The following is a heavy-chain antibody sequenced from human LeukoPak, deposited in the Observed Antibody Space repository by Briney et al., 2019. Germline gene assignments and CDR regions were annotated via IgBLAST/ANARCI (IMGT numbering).Heavy chain of an antibody. CDR3: AGSELGRMNY. CDR1: GFTFGSYW. V-gene: IGHV3-74*01. J-gene: IGHJ4*02. Sequence: PGGSLRLSCAASGFTFGSYWMHWVRQAPGKGLVWVSRINNDGSISNYADSVKGRFTISRDNAKNTLYLQMNSLRAEDTAVYYCAGSELGRMNYWGQGTLVTVSS. CDR2: INNDGSIS. D-gene: IGHD1-14*01.